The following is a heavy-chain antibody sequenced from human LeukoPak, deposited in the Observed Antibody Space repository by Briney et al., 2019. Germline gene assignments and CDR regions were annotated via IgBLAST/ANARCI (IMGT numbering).Heavy chain of an antibody. CDR1: GFTVSSNY. V-gene: IGHV3-11*01. Sequence: PGGSLRLPCAASGFTVSSNYMSWVRQAPGKGLEWVSYISSSGSTIYYADSVKGRFTISRDNAKNSLYLRMNSLRAEDTAVYYCARDVGQLAVEGWFDPWGQGTLVTVSS. J-gene: IGHJ5*02. CDR2: ISSSGSTI. CDR3: ARDVGQLAVEGWFDP. D-gene: IGHD6-19*01.